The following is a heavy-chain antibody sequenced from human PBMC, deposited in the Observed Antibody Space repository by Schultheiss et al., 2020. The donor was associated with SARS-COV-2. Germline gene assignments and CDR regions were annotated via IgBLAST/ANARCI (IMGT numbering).Heavy chain of an antibody. CDR3: ARGGVGAPFDY. CDR1: GFTVSSNY. J-gene: IGHJ4*02. V-gene: IGHV3-30*07. CDR2: ISYDGSNK. D-gene: IGHD1-26*01. Sequence: GGSLRLSCAASGFTVSSNYMSWVRQAPGKGLEWVAVISYDGSNKYYADSVKGRFTISRDNSKNTLYLQMNSLRAEDTAVYYCARGGVGAPFDYWGQGTLVTVSS.